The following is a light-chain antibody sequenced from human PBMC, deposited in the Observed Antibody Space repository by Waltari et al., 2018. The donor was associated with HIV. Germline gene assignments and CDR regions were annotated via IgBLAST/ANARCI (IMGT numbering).Light chain of an antibody. CDR2: YDN. J-gene: IGLJ3*02. CDR1: NIATKR. Sequence: SYVLTQPPSVSVAQGQPARITCGVTNIATKREPWYQQKPGQAPVLVIYYDNDRPSGIPERFAGSNSGDTATLIISRVEAGDEADYYCQVCDSSSDHWVFGGGTQLTVL. CDR3: QVCDSSSDHWV. V-gene: IGLV3-21*04.